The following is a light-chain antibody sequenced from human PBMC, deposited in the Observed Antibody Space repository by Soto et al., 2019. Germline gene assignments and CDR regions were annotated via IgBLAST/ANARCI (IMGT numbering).Light chain of an antibody. Sequence: DIQMTQSPSSLSASVGDRVTITCRASQSIDRYLNWYQQKPGKAPKLLISAASSLQSGVPSRFSGSGSGTDFTLTISSLQPEDIAISYCQQTHSTPLTFGQGTK. J-gene: IGKJ1*01. CDR1: QSIDRY. V-gene: IGKV1-39*01. CDR2: AAS. CDR3: QQTHSTPLT.